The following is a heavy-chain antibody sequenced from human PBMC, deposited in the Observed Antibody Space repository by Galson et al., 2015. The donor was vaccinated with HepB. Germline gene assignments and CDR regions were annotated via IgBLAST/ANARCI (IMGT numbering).Heavy chain of an antibody. V-gene: IGHV4-34*01. CDR2: INHSGST. J-gene: IGHJ3*01. CDR1: GGSFSGYY. CDR3: ARGAHNWISHNLDL. D-gene: IGHD1-1*01. Sequence: LSLTCAVYGGSFSGYYWSWIRQPPGKGLEWIGEINHSGSTNYNPFLKSRVTISVDTSKNQFSLKLSSVTAADTAVYYCARGAHNWISHNLDLWGQGTMVTVSS.